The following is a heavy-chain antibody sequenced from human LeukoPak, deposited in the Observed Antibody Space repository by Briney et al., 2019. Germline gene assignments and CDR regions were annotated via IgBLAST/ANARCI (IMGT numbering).Heavy chain of an antibody. CDR2: IYHSGST. CDR3: ARQNGDPFDY. V-gene: IGHV4-38-2*01. CDR1: GYSTSSGYY. Sequence: SETLSLTCAVSGYSTSSGYYWGWIRQPPGKGLEWIGSIYHSGSTYYNPSLKSRVTISVDTSKNQFSLKLSSVTAADTAVYYCARQNGDPFDYWGQGTLVTVSS. J-gene: IGHJ4*02. D-gene: IGHD7-27*01.